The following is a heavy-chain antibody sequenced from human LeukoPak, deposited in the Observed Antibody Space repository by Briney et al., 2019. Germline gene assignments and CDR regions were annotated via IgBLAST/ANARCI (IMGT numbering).Heavy chain of an antibody. J-gene: IGHJ4*02. CDR3: AKARQQWLVLPFDY. CDR1: GFTFSSCG. V-gene: IGHV3-30*02. CDR2: IRYDGSNT. D-gene: IGHD6-19*01. Sequence: GGSLRLSCAASGFTFSSCGMHWVRQVPGKGLEWVAFIRYDGSNTYYADSVKGRFTISRDISNSTLYLQMNSLRAEDTAVYYCAKARQQWLVLPFDYWGQGTLVTVSS.